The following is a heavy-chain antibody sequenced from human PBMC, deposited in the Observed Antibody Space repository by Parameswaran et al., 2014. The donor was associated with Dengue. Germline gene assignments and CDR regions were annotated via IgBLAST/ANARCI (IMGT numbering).Heavy chain of an antibody. CDR2: ISSSGSTI. Sequence: KWIRQPPGKGLEWVSYISSSGSTIYYADSVKGRFTISRDNAKNSLYLQMNSLRAEDTAVYYCARDGAGDYGDNRGYYYYMDVWGKGTTVTVSS. CDR3: ARDGAGDYGDNRGYYYYMDV. D-gene: IGHD4-17*01. J-gene: IGHJ6*03. V-gene: IGHV3-48*03.